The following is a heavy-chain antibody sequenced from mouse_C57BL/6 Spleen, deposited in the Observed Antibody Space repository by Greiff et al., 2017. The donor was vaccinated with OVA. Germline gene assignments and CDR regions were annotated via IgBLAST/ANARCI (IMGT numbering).Heavy chain of an antibody. V-gene: IGHV3-6*01. CDR2: ISYDGSN. Sequence: EVKLQESGPGLVKPSQSLSLTCSVTGYSITSGYYWNWIRQFPGNKLEWMGYISYDGSNNYNPSLKNRISITRDTSKNQFFLKLNSVTTEDTATYYCAREERGWYLDVWGTGTTVTVSS. CDR1: GYSITSGYY. J-gene: IGHJ1*03. CDR3: AREERGWYLDV.